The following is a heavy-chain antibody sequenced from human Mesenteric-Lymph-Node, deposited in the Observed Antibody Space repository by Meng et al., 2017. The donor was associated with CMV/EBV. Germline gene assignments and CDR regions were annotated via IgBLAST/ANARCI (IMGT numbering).Heavy chain of an antibody. Sequence: GESLKISCAASGFTFSNYAMNWVRQAPGKGLEWLSVIYSGGGSTYYADSVKGRFTISRDDSKKTLNLQMNSLRVEDTAKYYCAKSYGSGSYYNSQYGMDVWGRGTTVTVSS. CDR3: AKSYGSGSYYNSQYGMDV. CDR2: IYSGGGST. J-gene: IGHJ6*02. CDR1: GFTFSNYA. D-gene: IGHD3-10*01. V-gene: IGHV3-23*03.